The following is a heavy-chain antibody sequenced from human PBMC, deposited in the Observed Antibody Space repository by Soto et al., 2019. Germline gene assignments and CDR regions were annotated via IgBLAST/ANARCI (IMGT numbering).Heavy chain of an antibody. CDR1: GFSLSNARMG. D-gene: IGHD3-3*01. CDR3: ARLGRSYDFWSGYSSYYGMDV. Sequence: SGPTLVNATETLTLTCTVSGFSLSNARMGVSWIRQPPGKALEWLAHIFSNDEKSYSTSLKSRLTISKDTSKSQVVLTMTNMDPVVTAIYYCARLGRSYDFWSGYSSYYGMDVWGQGTTVTVSS. V-gene: IGHV2-26*01. J-gene: IGHJ6*02. CDR2: IFSNDEK.